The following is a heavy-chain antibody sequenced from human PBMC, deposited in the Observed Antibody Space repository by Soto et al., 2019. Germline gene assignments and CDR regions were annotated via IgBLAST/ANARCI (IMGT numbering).Heavy chain of an antibody. CDR1: GGTFSSYA. Sequence: QVPLVQSGAEVKKPGSSVKVSCKASGGTFSSYAISWVRQAPGQGLEWMGGIIPIFGTANYAQKFQGRVTITADKSTSTAYMELSSLRSEDTAVYYCARDAGYCSGGSCYPDYYGMDVWGQGTTVTVSS. CDR3: ARDAGYCSGGSCYPDYYGMDV. CDR2: IIPIFGTA. J-gene: IGHJ6*02. D-gene: IGHD2-15*01. V-gene: IGHV1-69*06.